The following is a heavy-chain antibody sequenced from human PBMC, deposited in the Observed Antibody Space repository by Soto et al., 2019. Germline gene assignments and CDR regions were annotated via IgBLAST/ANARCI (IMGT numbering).Heavy chain of an antibody. Sequence: PSETLSLTCTVSGGSISDFYWSWIRRPAGKGLEWIGHIYSRGTSNSNPSFESRVTMSVDTSKNQFFLNLRFVTAADTAVYYCEPEGSNTFHYGMDVWGQGTPVTVSS. J-gene: IGHJ6*02. V-gene: IGHV4-4*07. D-gene: IGHD7-27*01. CDR1: GGSISDFY. CDR3: EPEGSNTFHYGMDV. CDR2: IYSRGTS.